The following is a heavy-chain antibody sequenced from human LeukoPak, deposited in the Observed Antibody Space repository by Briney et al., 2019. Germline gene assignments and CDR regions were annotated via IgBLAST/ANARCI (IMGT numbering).Heavy chain of an antibody. V-gene: IGHV3-23*01. Sequence: PGGSLRLSCAASGFTFDNHAMSWVRQAPGKGLEWVPGLSGRGDSKYYADSVMGRFTISRDNSKNTLYLQINRLRTEDTALYFCAKDFRDSSMFTDGYFDSWGQGTLVTVSS. CDR2: LSGRGDSK. CDR1: GFTFDNHA. J-gene: IGHJ4*02. CDR3: AKDFRDSSMFTDGYFDS. D-gene: IGHD5-18*01.